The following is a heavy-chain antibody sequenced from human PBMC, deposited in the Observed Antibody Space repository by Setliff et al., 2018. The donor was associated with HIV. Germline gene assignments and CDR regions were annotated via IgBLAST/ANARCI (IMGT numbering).Heavy chain of an antibody. CDR1: GFTFINSA. J-gene: IGHJ4*02. D-gene: IGHD6-25*01. Sequence: RLSCAVSGFTFINSAMSWVRQAPGKGLEWVSSIATNGGSTYYAASVQGRFTLSSDNSNNAVYLQMNSLRAEDTAVYYCVQGGLSSGWGSFWGQGTLVTVSS. CDR3: VQGGLSSGWGSF. V-gene: IGHV3-23*01. CDR2: IATNGGST.